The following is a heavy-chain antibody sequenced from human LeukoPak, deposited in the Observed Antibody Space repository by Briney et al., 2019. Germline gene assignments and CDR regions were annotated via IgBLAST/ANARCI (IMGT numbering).Heavy chain of an antibody. V-gene: IGHV4-59*08. D-gene: IGHD4-17*01. CDR2: IYYSGST. Sequence: PSETLSLTCTVSGGSISSYYWSWIRQPPGKGLEWIGYIYYSGSTNYNPSLKSRVTISVDTSKNQFSLKLSSVTAADTAVYYCAGTTVTTHNWFDPWGQGTLVTVSS. CDR3: AGTTVTTHNWFDP. J-gene: IGHJ5*02. CDR1: GGSISSYY.